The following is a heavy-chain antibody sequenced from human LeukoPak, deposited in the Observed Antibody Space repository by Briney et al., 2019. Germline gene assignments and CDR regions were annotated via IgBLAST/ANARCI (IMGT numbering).Heavy chain of an antibody. J-gene: IGHJ6*03. V-gene: IGHV3-23*01. CDR1: GFAFSNFA. CDR2: MSGSGYYT. Sequence: GGSLRLSCAACGFAFSNFAMSWVRQAPGKGLEWVSAMSGSGYYTYYVESVKGRFTISRDNSKNTLYLHMNSLRADDTAVYYCAKMEGQRLYDYCMDVWGRGTTVTVSS. D-gene: IGHD3-3*01. CDR3: AKMEGQRLYDYCMDV.